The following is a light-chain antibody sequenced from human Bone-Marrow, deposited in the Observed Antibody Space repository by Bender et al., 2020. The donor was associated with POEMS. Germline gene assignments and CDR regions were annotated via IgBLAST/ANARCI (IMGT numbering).Light chain of an antibody. J-gene: IGLJ3*02. CDR1: SSNIGNHG. CDR2: YDD. CDR3: SAWDDSLGGWV. V-gene: IGLV1-36*01. Sequence: QSVVTQPPSLSEAPRQRVTISCSGSSSNIGNHGVYWYQQLPGSAPKLLIYYDDLLTPGVSDRFSASKSGTSASLAISELQSEDEALYYCSAWDDSLGGWVFGGGTKRPVL.